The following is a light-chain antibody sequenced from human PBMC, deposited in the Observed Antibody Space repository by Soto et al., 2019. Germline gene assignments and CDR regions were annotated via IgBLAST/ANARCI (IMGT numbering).Light chain of an antibody. CDR1: QSVSSN. Sequence: ERMMTQSPATLSVSPGESATLSFMASQSVSSNLAWYQQKPGQAPRLLIYGVSTRATGIPARFSGSGSETKFTLTISSLQSEDFAVYYCQQYNNWPPLTFGGGTKVDIK. V-gene: IGKV3-15*01. CDR2: GVS. CDR3: QQYNNWPPLT. J-gene: IGKJ4*01.